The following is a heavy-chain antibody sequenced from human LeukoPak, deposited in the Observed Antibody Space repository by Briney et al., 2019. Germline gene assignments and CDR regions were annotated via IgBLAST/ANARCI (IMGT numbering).Heavy chain of an antibody. Sequence: SVKVSCKASAGTFSSYAISWVRQAPGHGLEWMGGIIPIFGTANYAQKFQGRVTITTDESTSTAYMELSSLRSEDTAVYYCATVVTRTNYFDYWGQGNRDTVSS. CDR1: AGTFSSYA. D-gene: IGHD2-21*02. V-gene: IGHV1-69*05. J-gene: IGHJ4*02. CDR3: ATVVTRTNYFDY. CDR2: IIPIFGTA.